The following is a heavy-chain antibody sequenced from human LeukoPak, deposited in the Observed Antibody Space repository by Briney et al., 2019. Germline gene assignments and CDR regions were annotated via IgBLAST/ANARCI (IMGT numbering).Heavy chain of an antibody. CDR1: GGTFSSYA. J-gene: IGHJ5*02. CDR2: IIPIFGTA. Sequence: ASVKVSCKASGGTFSSYAISWVRQAPGQGLEWMGGIIPIFGTANYAQKFQGRVTITADGSTSTAYMELSSLRSEDTAVYYCARDSCSSTSCYPWGQGTLVTVSS. D-gene: IGHD2-2*01. V-gene: IGHV1-69*13. CDR3: ARDSCSSTSCYP.